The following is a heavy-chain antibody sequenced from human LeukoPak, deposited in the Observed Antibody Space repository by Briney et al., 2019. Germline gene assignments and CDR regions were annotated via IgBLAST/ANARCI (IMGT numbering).Heavy chain of an antibody. V-gene: IGHV5-51*01. CDR3: ARTLPQDGYKSDY. CDR2: IYPGDSDT. J-gene: IGHJ4*02. D-gene: IGHD5-24*01. Sequence: GESLKISXKGSGYSFTSYWIGWVRQMPGKGLEWMGIIYPGDSDTTYSPSFQGQVTISADKSISTAYLQWSSLKASDTAMYYCARTLPQDGYKSDYWGQGTLVTVSS. CDR1: GYSFTSYW.